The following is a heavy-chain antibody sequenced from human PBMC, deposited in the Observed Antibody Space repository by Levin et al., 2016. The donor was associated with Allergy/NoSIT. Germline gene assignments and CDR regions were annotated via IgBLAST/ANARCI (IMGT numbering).Heavy chain of an antibody. V-gene: IGHV2-5*01. CDR3: AHSGRPGAEYFQH. J-gene: IGHJ1*01. Sequence: SWVRQAPGKALEWLAHIHWNDDKRYNPSLKRRLTIIKDTSKNHVVLTMTNMDPLDTATYYCAHSGRPGAEYFQHWGQGTLVTVSS. CDR2: IHWNDDK. D-gene: IGHD3-10*01.